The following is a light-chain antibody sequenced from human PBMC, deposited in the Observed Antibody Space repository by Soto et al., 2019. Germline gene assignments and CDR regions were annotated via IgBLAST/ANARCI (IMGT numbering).Light chain of an antibody. Sequence: EIVLTQSPATLSLSPGERATLSCRASQSVSSYLAWYQQKPGQAPRLLISDTSNRATGIPARFSGSGSGTDFTLTISSLEPEDFAIYYCQERSNWPGLTFGGGTKVEI. V-gene: IGKV3-11*01. J-gene: IGKJ4*01. CDR2: DTS. CDR3: QERSNWPGLT. CDR1: QSVSSY.